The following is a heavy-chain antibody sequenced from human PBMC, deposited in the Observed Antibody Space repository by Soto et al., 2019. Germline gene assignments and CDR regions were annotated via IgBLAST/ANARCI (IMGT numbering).Heavy chain of an antibody. CDR3: AKAIEQCLVRGSSGYFGMDV. CDR1: GFTFSSYG. J-gene: IGHJ6*02. D-gene: IGHD6-19*01. V-gene: IGHV3-23*01. CDR2: FSGSGGST. Sequence: EVQLLESGGGLVQPGGSLRLSCAASGFTFSSYGMSWVRQAPGKGLEWVAGFSGSGGSTYYADSAKGRFTISRDNSKNMLYLQMNSLRAKDTAVYYCAKAIEQCLVRGSSGYFGMDVWGQGTTVTVSS.